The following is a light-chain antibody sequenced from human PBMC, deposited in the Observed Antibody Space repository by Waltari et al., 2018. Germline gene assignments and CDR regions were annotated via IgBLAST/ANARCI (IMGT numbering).Light chain of an antibody. CDR2: RNN. CDR3: AVWDDSLNVPV. V-gene: IGLV1-44*01. J-gene: IGLJ1*01. CDR1: RSTIGSNT. Sequence: QSVLAQPPSASGTPGLTLTISCSGSRSTIGSNTVNWYQHLPGTAPRLLLWRNNQRPSGVPDRSSGSKSGTSASRAISGLQSEDEADYYCAVWDDSLNVPVFGTGTKVTVL.